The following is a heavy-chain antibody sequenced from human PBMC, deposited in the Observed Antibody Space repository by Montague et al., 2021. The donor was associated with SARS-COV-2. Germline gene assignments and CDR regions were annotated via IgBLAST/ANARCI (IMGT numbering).Heavy chain of an antibody. J-gene: IGHJ4*02. CDR1: GFTVSSNY. CDR2: IYSSGRT. CDR3: ARDFGESRDH. Sequence: SLRLSCAASGFTVSSNYMSWVRQAPGTGLEWVSLIYSSGRTSYAASVKGRFTMYRDNSKNTLYLQMNSLCAQDTAVYYCARDFGESRDHWGQGTLVTVSS. V-gene: IGHV3-53*01. D-gene: IGHD3-10*01.